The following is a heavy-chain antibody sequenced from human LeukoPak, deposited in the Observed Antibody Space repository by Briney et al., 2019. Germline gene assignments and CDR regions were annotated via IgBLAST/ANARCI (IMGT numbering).Heavy chain of an antibody. V-gene: IGHV3-21*01. D-gene: IGHD6-13*01. Sequence: GGSLRLSCAAFGFTFCSYSMNWVRQGPGKGLEWVSYISSSSSYIYYADSVRGRFTISRDNAKNSLYLQMNSLRAEDTSVYYCARAWEVVRRWYVYWGQGALVTVSS. CDR2: ISSSSSYI. CDR3: ARAWEVVRRWYVY. J-gene: IGHJ4*02. CDR1: GFTFCSYS.